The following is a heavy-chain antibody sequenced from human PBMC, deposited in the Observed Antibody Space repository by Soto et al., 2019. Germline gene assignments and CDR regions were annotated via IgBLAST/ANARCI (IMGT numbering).Heavy chain of an antibody. Sequence: GGSLRLSCASSGFTFSSYAMHCVRHSPGNTLDWVAVISYDGSNKYYADSVKGRFTISRDNSKNTLYLQMNSLRAEDTAVYYCARERDTMIVVVITPDAFDIWGQGTMVTVSS. CDR3: ARERDTMIVVVITPDAFDI. D-gene: IGHD3-22*01. CDR1: GFTFSSYA. CDR2: ISYDGSNK. V-gene: IGHV3-30-3*01. J-gene: IGHJ3*02.